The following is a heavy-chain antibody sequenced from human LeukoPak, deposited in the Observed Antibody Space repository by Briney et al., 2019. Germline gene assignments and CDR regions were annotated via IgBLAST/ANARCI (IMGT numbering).Heavy chain of an antibody. D-gene: IGHD1-26*01. CDR2: INPNSGGT. J-gene: IGHJ4*02. CDR1: GYTFTGYY. V-gene: IGHV1-2*06. CDR3: ARPGPLRGIGMSVNDY. Sequence: ASVKVSCKASGYTFTGYYMHWVRQAPGQGLEWMGRINPNSGGTNYAQKFQGRVTITRDTSISTAYMELSRLRSDDTAVYYCARPGPLRGIGMSVNDYWGQGTLVTVSS.